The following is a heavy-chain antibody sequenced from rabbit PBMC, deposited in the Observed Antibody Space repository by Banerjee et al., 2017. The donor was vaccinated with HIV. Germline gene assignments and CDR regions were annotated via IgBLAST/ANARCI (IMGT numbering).Heavy chain of an antibody. CDR2: IYTGSSGNI. J-gene: IGHJ4*01. D-gene: IGHD4-1*01. V-gene: IGHV1S40*01. CDR1: GFSLSNTYY. Sequence: QSLEESGGDLVKPGASLTLTCTASGFSLSNTYYMCWVRQAPGKGLEWIACIYTGSSGNIYYASWAKGRFTISKTSSTTVTLQMTGLTVADTATYFCARKWYSGGWGPYFNLWGPGTLVTVS. CDR3: ARKWYSGGWGPYFNL.